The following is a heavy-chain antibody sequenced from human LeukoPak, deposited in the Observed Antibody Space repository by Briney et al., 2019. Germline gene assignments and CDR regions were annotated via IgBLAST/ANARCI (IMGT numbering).Heavy chain of an antibody. D-gene: IGHD5-24*01. V-gene: IGHV3-53*01. CDR3: ARVSPIEATETGYFDY. Sequence: GGSLRLSCAASGFTVSSNYMSWVRQAPGKGLEWVSVIYSGGSTYYADSVKGRFTISRDNSKNTLYLQMNSLRAEDAAVYYCARVSPIEATETGYFDYWGQGTLVTVSS. CDR2: IYSGGST. J-gene: IGHJ4*02. CDR1: GFTVSSNY.